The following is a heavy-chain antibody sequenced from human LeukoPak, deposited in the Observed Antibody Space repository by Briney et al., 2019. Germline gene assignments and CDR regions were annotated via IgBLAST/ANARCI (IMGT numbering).Heavy chain of an antibody. CDR2: ISSSGST. V-gene: IGHV4-61*02. CDR3: ARRGGIAVAGTVYYYYYMDV. J-gene: IGHJ6*03. CDR1: GDSISSGDYY. D-gene: IGHD6-19*01. Sequence: SETLSLTCTVSGDSISSGDYYWSWIRQPAGKGLEWIGRISSSGSTNYNPSLKSRVTISVDTSKNQFSLKLSSVTAADTAVYYCARRGGIAVAGTVYYYYYMDVWGKGTTVTISS.